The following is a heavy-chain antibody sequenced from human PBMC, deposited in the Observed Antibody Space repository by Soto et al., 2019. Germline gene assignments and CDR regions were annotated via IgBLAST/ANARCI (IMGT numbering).Heavy chain of an antibody. J-gene: IGHJ4*02. CDR2: ISAHTGNT. V-gene: IGHV1-18*01. CDR1: GYTFTNYG. Sequence: ASVKVSCKTSGYTFTNYGISWVRQAPGQGLEWMGWISAHTGNTNYAQKFQGRVTITADKSTSTAYMELSSLRSEDTAVYYCARGNKWSRLHLYYFDYWGQGTLVTGSS. D-gene: IGHD2-15*01. CDR3: ARGNKWSRLHLYYFDY.